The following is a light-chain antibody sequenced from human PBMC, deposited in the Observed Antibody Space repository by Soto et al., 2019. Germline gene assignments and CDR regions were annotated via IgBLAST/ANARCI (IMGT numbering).Light chain of an antibody. CDR3: KQYGKT. Sequence: EIVLTQSPGTLSLSPGERATLSCSASQSVSSSYLAWYQQKPGQAPRLLIYGASSRATGIPDRFSGSGSGTDFTLTISRLEPEDFAVYYCKQYGKTFGQGTKVEIK. CDR2: GAS. J-gene: IGKJ1*01. CDR1: QSVSSSY. V-gene: IGKV3-20*01.